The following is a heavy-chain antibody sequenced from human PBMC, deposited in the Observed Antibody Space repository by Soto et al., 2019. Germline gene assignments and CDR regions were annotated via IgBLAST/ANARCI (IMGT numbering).Heavy chain of an antibody. Sequence: SETLSLTCAVYGGSFSGYYWSWIRQPPGKGLEWIGEINHSGSTNYNPSLKSRVTISVDTSKNQFSLKLSSVTAADTAVYYCAKGGPTFLNWFGPWGQGTLVTVSS. V-gene: IGHV4-34*01. J-gene: IGHJ5*02. CDR3: AKGGPTFLNWFGP. CDR1: GGSFSGYY. CDR2: INHSGST.